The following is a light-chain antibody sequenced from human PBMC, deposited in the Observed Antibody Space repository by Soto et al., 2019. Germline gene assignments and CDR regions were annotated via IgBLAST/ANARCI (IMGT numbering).Light chain of an antibody. CDR1: QSISSN. Sequence: EIVMTQSPATLSVSPGERATLSCRASQSISSNLAWYHQKPGQAPRLLIYGASTRATGIPARFSGSGSGTEFTVTLRSLQSHDFAVYYCQQYGTSPGKFGHGTKV. CDR3: QQYGTSPGK. J-gene: IGKJ1*01. V-gene: IGKV3-15*01. CDR2: GAS.